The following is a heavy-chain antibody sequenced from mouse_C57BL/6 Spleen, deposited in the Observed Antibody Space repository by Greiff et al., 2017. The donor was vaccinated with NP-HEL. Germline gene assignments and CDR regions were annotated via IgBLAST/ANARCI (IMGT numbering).Heavy chain of an antibody. CDR2: ISDGGSYT. J-gene: IGHJ2*01. Sequence: EVQLQQSGGGLVKPGGSLKLSCAASGFTFSSYAMSWVRQTPEKRLEWVATISDGGSYTYYPDNVKGRFTISRDNAKNNLYLQMSHLKSEDTAMYYCARDPPGDYWGQGTTLTVSS. CDR3: ARDPPGDY. CDR1: GFTFSSYA. V-gene: IGHV5-4*01.